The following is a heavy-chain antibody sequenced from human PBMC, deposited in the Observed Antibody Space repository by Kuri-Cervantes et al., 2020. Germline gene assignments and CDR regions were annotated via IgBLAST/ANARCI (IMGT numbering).Heavy chain of an antibody. V-gene: IGHV3-23*01. CDR1: GFTFSNYA. CDR3: ARELGYCSGGSCWMNYYYYYYGMDV. D-gene: IGHD2-15*01. Sequence: GESLKISCAASGFTFSNYAMSWVRQAPGKGLERVSTISGSGGGTYYADSAKGRFTISRDNSKNTLYLQMNSLRAEDTAVYYCARELGYCSGGSCWMNYYYYYYGMDVWGQGTTVTVSS. CDR2: ISGSGGGT. J-gene: IGHJ6*02.